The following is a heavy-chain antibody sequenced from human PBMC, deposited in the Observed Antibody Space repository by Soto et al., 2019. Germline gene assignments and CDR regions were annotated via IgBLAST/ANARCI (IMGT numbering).Heavy chain of an antibody. CDR3: ARSITIFGVVIIAELWTPQYYFDY. CDR2: IVVGSGNT. D-gene: IGHD3-3*01. J-gene: IGHJ4*02. V-gene: IGHV1-58*01. Sequence: ASVKVSCKASGFTFTSSAVQWVRQARGQRLEWIGWIVVGSGNTNYAQKFQERVTITRDMSTSTAYMELSSLRAEDTAVYYCARSITIFGVVIIAELWTPQYYFDYWGQGTLVTVSS. CDR1: GFTFTSSA.